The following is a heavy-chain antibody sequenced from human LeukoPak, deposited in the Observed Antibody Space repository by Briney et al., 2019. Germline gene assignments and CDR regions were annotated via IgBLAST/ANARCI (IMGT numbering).Heavy chain of an antibody. CDR2: ISASGHYI. CDR1: GFTFSSYA. D-gene: IGHD2-2*01. CDR3: ARDGSWGDYQFYFYMDV. V-gene: IGHV3-23*01. Sequence: GGSLRLSCAASGFTFSSYAMSWVRQAPGKGLEWLSGISASGHYIYNADSVKGRFTISRDSSKNTLYIEINSLRAEDTAVYYCARDGSWGDYQFYFYMDVWGKGTTVTVSS. J-gene: IGHJ6*03.